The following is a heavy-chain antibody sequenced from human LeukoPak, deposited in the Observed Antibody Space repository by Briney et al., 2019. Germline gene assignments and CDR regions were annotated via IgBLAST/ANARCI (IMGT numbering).Heavy chain of an antibody. Sequence: SQTLSLTCTVSGGSISSADYYWSWIRQPPGKGLEWIGYIYHSGSTYYNPPLKSRVTISVDTSKNQFSLKLSSVTAADTAVYYCARGGVRPSGDDAFDIWGQGTMVTVSS. CDR3: ARGGVRPSGDDAFDI. CDR1: GGSISSADYY. J-gene: IGHJ3*02. D-gene: IGHD2-8*02. V-gene: IGHV4-30-4*01. CDR2: IYHSGST.